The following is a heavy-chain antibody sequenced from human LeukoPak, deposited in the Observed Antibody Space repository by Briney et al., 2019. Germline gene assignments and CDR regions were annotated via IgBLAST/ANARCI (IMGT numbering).Heavy chain of an antibody. V-gene: IGHV4-59*08. CDR2: IYYSGST. Sequence: SETLSLTCTVSGGSISSYYWSWIRQPPGKGLEWIGYIYYSGSTNYKPSLKSRVTISVDTSKNQFSLKLTSVTAADTAVYYCASLVVPAAIKRGWFDPWGQGTLVTVSS. D-gene: IGHD2-2*01. J-gene: IGHJ5*02. CDR3: ASLVVPAAIKRGWFDP. CDR1: GGSISSYY.